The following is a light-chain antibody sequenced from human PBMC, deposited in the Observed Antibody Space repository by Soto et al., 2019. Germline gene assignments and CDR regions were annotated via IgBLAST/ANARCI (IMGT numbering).Light chain of an antibody. CDR2: DVA. CDR1: LSDVDGCNC. V-gene: IGLV2-8*01. CDR3: SSYASNTVI. J-gene: IGLJ2*01. Sequence: QSVLTQPPSASGSPGQSVTISCTGTLSDVDGCNCVSWYQQHPGKAPKLMIYDVAKRPSGVPDRFSGSRSGTTASLTVSGLQAEDDANYYCSSYASNTVIFGGGTKLTVL.